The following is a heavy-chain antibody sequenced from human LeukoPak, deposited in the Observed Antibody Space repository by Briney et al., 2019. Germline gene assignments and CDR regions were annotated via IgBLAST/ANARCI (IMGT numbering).Heavy chain of an antibody. CDR3: ARDHDWAFDL. CDR2: INHNAEMI. CDR1: GFPFGSYV. D-gene: IGHD3-9*01. Sequence: TWGSLRLSCEASGFPFGSYVMSWVRQAPGKGLEWIAYINHNAEMIFYPDFVKGRFTISRDNAKNSLYLQMNARRYEDTAIYYCARDHDWAFDLWGQGTLVTVSS. J-gene: IGHJ4*02. V-gene: IGHV3-48*02.